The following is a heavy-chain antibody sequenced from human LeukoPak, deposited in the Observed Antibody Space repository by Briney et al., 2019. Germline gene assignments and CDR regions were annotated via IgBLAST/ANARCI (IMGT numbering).Heavy chain of an antibody. CDR1: GGSITSYY. V-gene: IGHV4-59*01. CDR3: ARGNSSRWYWFDP. Sequence: PSETLSLTCTVCGGSITSYYWSWIRQPPGKGLEWIGYISDSGSTSYNPSLKSRVTISVDTSKNQFSLKVTSVTAADTAVYYCARGNSSRWYWFDPWGRGTLVTVSS. D-gene: IGHD6-13*01. J-gene: IGHJ5*02. CDR2: ISDSGST.